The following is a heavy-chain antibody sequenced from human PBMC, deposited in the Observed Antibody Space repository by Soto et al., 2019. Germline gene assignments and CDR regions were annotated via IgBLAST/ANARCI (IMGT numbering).Heavy chain of an antibody. CDR3: AGVEDNGLYYYMAV. V-gene: IGHV1-3*01. CDR2: INAGNGNT. Sequence: QVQLVQSGAEVKEPGASVKVSCTASGYTFTTDVMHWVRKAPGQRLKWMGWINAGNGNTKYSRKFQGRVDVSRDTSVSTAYMEVSSLRSEDTAVDYYAGVEDNGLYYYMAVWCEGTTVTVSS. J-gene: IGHJ6*03. D-gene: IGHD2-15*01. CDR1: GYTFTTDV.